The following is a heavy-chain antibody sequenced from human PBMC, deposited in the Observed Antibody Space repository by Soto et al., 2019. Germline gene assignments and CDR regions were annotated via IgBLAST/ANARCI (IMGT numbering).Heavy chain of an antibody. CDR3: TRQAYSGSYYPSYDY. V-gene: IGHV3-73*01. D-gene: IGHD1-26*01. J-gene: IGHJ4*02. Sequence: GGSLRLSCAASGFTFSGSAMHWVRQASGKGLEWVGRIRSKANSYATAYAASVKGRFTISRDDSKNTAYLQMNSLKTEDAAVYYCTRQAYSGSYYPSYDYWGQGTPVTVSS. CDR2: IRSKANSYAT. CDR1: GFTFSGSA.